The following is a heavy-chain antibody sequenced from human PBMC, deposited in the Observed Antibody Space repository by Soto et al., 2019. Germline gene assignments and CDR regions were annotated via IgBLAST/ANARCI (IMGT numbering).Heavy chain of an antibody. CDR3: ARDHFDWLLYPSSPLDY. Sequence: ASVKVSCKASGYTFTSYGISWVRQAPGQGLEWMGWISAYNGNTNYAQKLQGRVTMTTDTSTSTAYMELRSLRSDDTAVYYCARDHFDWLLYPSSPLDYWGQGTLVTVSS. D-gene: IGHD3-9*01. J-gene: IGHJ4*02. V-gene: IGHV1-18*01. CDR1: GYTFTSYG. CDR2: ISAYNGNT.